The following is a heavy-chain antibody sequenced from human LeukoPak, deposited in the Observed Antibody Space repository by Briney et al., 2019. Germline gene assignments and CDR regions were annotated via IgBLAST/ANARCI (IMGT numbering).Heavy chain of an antibody. J-gene: IGHJ4*02. Sequence: SETLSLTCTVSGGSISSNYWGWIGQPPGKGLEWIGSIYYSGSTYDNPSLKSRVTISVDTSKNRFSLKLSSVTAADTAVYYCARGDDYKSTLFDYWGQRTLVPVSS. D-gene: IGHD5-12*01. CDR1: GGSISSNY. V-gene: IGHV4-39*01. CDR3: ARGDDYKSTLFDY. CDR2: IYYSGST.